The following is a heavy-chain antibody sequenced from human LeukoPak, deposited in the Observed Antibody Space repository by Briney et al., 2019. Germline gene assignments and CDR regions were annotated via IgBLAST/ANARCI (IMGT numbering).Heavy chain of an antibody. J-gene: IGHJ6*02. CDR1: GGTFSSYA. D-gene: IGHD2-2*01. Sequence: ASVKVSCKASGGTFSSYAISWVRQAPGQGLEWMGGIIPIFGTANYAQKFQGRVTITADESTSTAYMELSSLRSEDTAVYYCARVNIVVVPAAIRDYYGMDVWGQGTPVTVSS. V-gene: IGHV1-69*01. CDR3: ARVNIVVVPAAIRDYYGMDV. CDR2: IIPIFGTA.